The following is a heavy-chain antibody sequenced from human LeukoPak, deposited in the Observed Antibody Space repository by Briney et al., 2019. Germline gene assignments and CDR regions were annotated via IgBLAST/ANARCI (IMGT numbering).Heavy chain of an antibody. CDR1: GGSFSGYY. CDR3: ARGYYSNY. D-gene: IGHD4-11*01. J-gene: IGHJ4*02. Sequence: SETLSLTCAVYGGSFSGYYWSWIRQPPGKGLEWIGEINHSGSTNYNPSLKSRVTISVDTSKNQFSLKLSSVTAADTAVYYCARGYYSNYWGQGTLVTVSS. V-gene: IGHV4-34*01. CDR2: INHSGST.